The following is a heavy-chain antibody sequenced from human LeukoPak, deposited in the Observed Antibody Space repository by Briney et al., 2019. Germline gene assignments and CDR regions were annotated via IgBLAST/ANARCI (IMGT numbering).Heavy chain of an antibody. V-gene: IGHV3-21*01. CDR1: GFTFSSYT. CDR3: ARDRAAAA. J-gene: IGHJ5*02. CDR2: ISSSSSYI. D-gene: IGHD6-13*01. Sequence: GGSLRLSCEASGFTFSSYTMNWVRQAPGKGLEWVSSISSSSSYIYYADSVRGRITISRDNAKNSLYLQMNSLRAEDTAVYYCARDRAAAAWGQGTLVTVSS.